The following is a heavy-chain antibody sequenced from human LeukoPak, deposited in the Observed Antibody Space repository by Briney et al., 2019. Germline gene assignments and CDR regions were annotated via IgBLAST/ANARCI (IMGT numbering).Heavy chain of an antibody. CDR1: GGSVSGYY. CDR2: IYYSGTT. J-gene: IGHJ4*02. D-gene: IGHD2-21*02. V-gene: IGHV4-59*08. CDR3: ARHAVVPVIRRGFDF. Sequence: SETLSLTRTVSGGSVSGYYWSGIRQPPGKGLEWIGYIYYSGTTLYSPSLKSRVTISVDTSENQFSLKLSSVTAADTAVYYCARHAVVPVIRRGFDFWGQGTLVTVSS.